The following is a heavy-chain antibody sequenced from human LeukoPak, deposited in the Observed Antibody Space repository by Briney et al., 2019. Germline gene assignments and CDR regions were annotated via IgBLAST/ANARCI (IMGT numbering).Heavy chain of an antibody. CDR1: GGPFSGYY. V-gene: IGHV4-34*01. J-gene: IGHJ1*01. Sequence: PSETLSLTCAVYGGPFSGYYWSWIRQPPGKGLEWIGEINHSGSTNYNPSLKSRITISVDTSKKQFSLKLTSVTAADTAVYYCARALTTPTHWGQGTLVTVSS. D-gene: IGHD4-17*01. CDR3: ARALTTPTH. CDR2: INHSGST.